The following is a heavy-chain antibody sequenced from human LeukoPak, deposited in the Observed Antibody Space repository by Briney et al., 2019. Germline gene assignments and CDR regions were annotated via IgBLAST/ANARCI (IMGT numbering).Heavy chain of an antibody. J-gene: IGHJ4*02. D-gene: IGHD5-12*01. Sequence: SVKVSCKASGGTFSSYAISWVRQAPGQGLEWMGGIIPIFGTANYAQKFQGRVTITADESTSTAYMELSSLRSEDTAVYYCSASFGGYDRLFDYWGQGTLVTVSS. V-gene: IGHV1-69*13. CDR3: SASFGGYDRLFDY. CDR1: GGTFSSYA. CDR2: IIPIFGTA.